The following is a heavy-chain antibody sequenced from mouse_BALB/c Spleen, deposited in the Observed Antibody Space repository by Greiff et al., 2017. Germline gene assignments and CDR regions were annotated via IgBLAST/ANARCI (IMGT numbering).Heavy chain of an antibody. D-gene: IGHD2-4*01. CDR2: INPNNGGT. Sequence: EVKVVESGPELVKPGASVKISCKTSGYTFTEYTMHWVKQSHGKSLEWIGGINPNNGGTSYNQKFKGKATLTVDKSSSTAYMELRSLTSEDSAVYYCARGSMITRGWFAYWGQGTLVTVSA. CDR1: GYTFTEYT. J-gene: IGHJ3*01. V-gene: IGHV1-18*01. CDR3: ARGSMITRGWFAY.